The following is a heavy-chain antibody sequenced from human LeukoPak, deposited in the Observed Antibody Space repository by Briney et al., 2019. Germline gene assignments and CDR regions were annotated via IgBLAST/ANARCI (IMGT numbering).Heavy chain of an antibody. J-gene: IGHJ1*01. D-gene: IGHD2-21*02. CDR3: ARGIPYCGGDCYSGYFQH. CDR2: IYYSGST. Sequence: SETLSLTCTVSGGSISSYYWSWIRQPPGKGLEWIGYIYYSGSTNYNPSLKSRVTISVDTSKNQFSLKLSSVTAADTAVYYCARGIPYCGGDCYSGYFQHWGQGTLVTVSS. V-gene: IGHV4-59*01. CDR1: GGSISSYY.